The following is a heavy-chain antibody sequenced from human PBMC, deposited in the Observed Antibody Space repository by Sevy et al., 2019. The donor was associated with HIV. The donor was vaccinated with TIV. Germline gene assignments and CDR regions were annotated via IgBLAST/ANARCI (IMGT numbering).Heavy chain of an antibody. CDR3: AKEGYESSGYYH. V-gene: IGHV3-23*01. D-gene: IGHD3-22*01. Sequence: GGSLRLSCAASGFTFSSYAMTWVRQAPGKWLEWVSAISGSGGYTYYADSVKGRFTISRDNSKKTLDLQMHSLRAEDTAVYYCAKEGYESSGYYHWGQGTLVTVSS. J-gene: IGHJ5*02. CDR1: GFTFSSYA. CDR2: ISGSGGYT.